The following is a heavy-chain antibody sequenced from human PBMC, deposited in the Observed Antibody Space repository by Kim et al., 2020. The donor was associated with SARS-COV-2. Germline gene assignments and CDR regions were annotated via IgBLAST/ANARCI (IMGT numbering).Heavy chain of an antibody. CDR1: GFTFSSYS. D-gene: IGHD3-22*01. Sequence: GGSLRLSCAASGFTFSSYSMNWVRQAPGKGLEWVSSISSSSSYIYYADSVKGRFTISRDNAKNSLYLQMNSLRAEDTAVYYCARVPEKVYYYDSSGYYVVDDYYYGMDVWGQGTTVTVSS. J-gene: IGHJ6*02. CDR3: ARVPEKVYYYDSSGYYVVDDYYYGMDV. CDR2: ISSSSSYI. V-gene: IGHV3-21*01.